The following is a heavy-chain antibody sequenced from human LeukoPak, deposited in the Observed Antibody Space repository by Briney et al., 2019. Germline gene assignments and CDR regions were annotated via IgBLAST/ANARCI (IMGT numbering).Heavy chain of an antibody. V-gene: IGHV4-59*08. CDR3: ARSSGYTYGSDY. CDR2: IYFSGSI. D-gene: IGHD5-18*01. J-gene: IGHJ4*02. Sequence: SESLSLTRSVSGVSISSYYWSWIRQPPGRGLEWVGYIYFSGSINYNPSLKSRVTISADTSKNQLSLKLSSVTAADTAVYYCARSSGYTYGSDYWGQGTLVTVSS. CDR1: GVSISSYY.